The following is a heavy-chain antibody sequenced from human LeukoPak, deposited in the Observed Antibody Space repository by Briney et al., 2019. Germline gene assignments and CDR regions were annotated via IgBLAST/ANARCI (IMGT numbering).Heavy chain of an antibody. V-gene: IGHV3-74*01. CDR3: ARGRAIAARPGLGWFDP. CDR2: INSDGSST. J-gene: IGHJ5*02. D-gene: IGHD6-6*01. CDR1: GFTFSSYW. Sequence: GGSLRLSCAASGFTFSSYWMHWVRQAPGKGLVWVSRINSDGSSTSYADSVKGRFTISRDNAKNTLYLQMNSLRAEDTAVYYCARGRAIAARPGLGWFDPWGQGTLVTVSS.